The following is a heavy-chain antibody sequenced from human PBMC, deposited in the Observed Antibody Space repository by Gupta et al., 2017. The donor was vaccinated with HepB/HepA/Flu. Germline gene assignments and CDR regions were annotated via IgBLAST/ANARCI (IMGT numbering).Heavy chain of an antibody. V-gene: IGHV3-72*01. D-gene: IGHD3-16*01. CDR2: IRNNANSHTT. CDR1: GFTFSDHY. CDR3: ARDGGGLDY. Sequence: EVQLVESGGGLVQPGGSLRLSCAASGFTFSDHYVDWVRQAPGKGLEWVARIRNNANSHTTEYAASVKGRLTISRDDSMNSVYLQMNSMKTDETAMYYCARDGGGLDYWGQGTLVTVSS. J-gene: IGHJ4*02.